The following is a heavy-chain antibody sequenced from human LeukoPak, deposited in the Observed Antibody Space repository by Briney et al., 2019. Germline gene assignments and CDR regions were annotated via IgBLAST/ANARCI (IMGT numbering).Heavy chain of an antibody. D-gene: IGHD1-14*01. V-gene: IGHV4-61*02. CDR2: IYTSGST. CDR3: ARGKRDHLDAFDI. J-gene: IGHJ3*02. CDR1: GGSISSGGYY. Sequence: PSETLSLTCTVSGGSISSGGYYWSWIRLPAGKGLEWIGRIYTSGSTNYNPSLKSRVTMSVDTSKNQFSLKLSSVTAADTAVYYCARGKRDHLDAFDIWGQGTMVTVSS.